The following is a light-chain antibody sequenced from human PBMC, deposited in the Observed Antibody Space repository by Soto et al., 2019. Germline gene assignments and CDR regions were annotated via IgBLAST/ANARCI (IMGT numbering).Light chain of an antibody. V-gene: IGKV4-1*01. CDR1: QRVLYSSNNKNY. J-gene: IGKJ1*01. CDR2: WAS. Sequence: DIVMTQSPDSLAVSLGERATINCKSSQRVLYSSNNKNYLAWYQQKSGQPPKLLIYWASTRESGVPDRFSGSGSGTDFTLTISSLQAEDVAVYYCQQCYSTPWTFGQGTKVEIK. CDR3: QQCYSTPWT.